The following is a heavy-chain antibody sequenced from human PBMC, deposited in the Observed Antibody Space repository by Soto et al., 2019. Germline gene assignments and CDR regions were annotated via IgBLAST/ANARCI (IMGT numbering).Heavy chain of an antibody. CDR3: ARTTVTPHDAFDI. Sequence: SETLSLTCAVYGGSFSGYYWSWIRQPPGKGLEWIGEINHSGSTNYNPSLKSRVTISVDTSKNQFSLELSSVTAADTAVYYCARTTVTPHDAFDIWGQGTMVTVSS. D-gene: IGHD4-17*01. CDR1: GGSFSGYY. V-gene: IGHV4-34*01. CDR2: INHSGST. J-gene: IGHJ3*02.